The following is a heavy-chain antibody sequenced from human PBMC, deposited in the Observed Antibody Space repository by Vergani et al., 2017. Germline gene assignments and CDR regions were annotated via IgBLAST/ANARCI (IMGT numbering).Heavy chain of an antibody. CDR1: GFTFSSYS. J-gene: IGHJ4*02. CDR2: ISSSSSYI. V-gene: IGHV3-21*01. Sequence: EVQLVESGGGLVKPGGSLRLSCAASGFTFSSYSMNWVRQAPGKGLEWVSSISSSSSYIYYADSVKGRFTLSRDNAKNSLYLQMNSLRAEDTAVYYCARDQGYDFWSGYYDYWGQGTLVTVSS. D-gene: IGHD3-3*01. CDR3: ARDQGYDFWSGYYDY.